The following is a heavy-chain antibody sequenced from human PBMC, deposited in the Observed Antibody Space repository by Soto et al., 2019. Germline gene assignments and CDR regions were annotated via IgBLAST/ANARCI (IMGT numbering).Heavy chain of an antibody. CDR3: ARITIYPDAFDI. Sequence: ASVKVSCKASGYTFTSYGISWVRQAPGQGLEWMGWISAYNGNTNYAQKLQGRVTMTTDTSTSKAYMELRSLRSDDTAVYYCARITIYPDAFDIWGQGTMVTVSS. J-gene: IGHJ3*02. CDR1: GYTFTSYG. CDR2: ISAYNGNT. V-gene: IGHV1-18*01. D-gene: IGHD3-3*01.